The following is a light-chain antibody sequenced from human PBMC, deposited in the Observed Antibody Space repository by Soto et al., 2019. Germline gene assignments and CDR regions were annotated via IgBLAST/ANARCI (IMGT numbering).Light chain of an antibody. CDR3: QQYGGSSWT. CDR1: QSVISTF. V-gene: IGKV3-20*01. CDR2: GAS. Sequence: IVLTQSPGTLSLSPGDRATLSCRASQSVISTFLAWYQQKPGQAPRLLIYGASSRAAGIPDRFSGSGSATDFTLTISRLEPEDFAVYYCQQYGGSSWTFGQGTKVEIK. J-gene: IGKJ1*01.